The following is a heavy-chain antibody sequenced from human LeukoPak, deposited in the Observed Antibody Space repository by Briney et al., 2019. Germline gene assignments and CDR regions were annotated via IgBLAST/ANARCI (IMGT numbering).Heavy chain of an antibody. Sequence: GGSLTLPCAASGFTFSKAWMTCVRQAPGKGLEWVGRIKSKSDGGTTDYAAPVKCRFTISRDDSKTTPYLQMNSLKTEDTAVYYCATYRSMVSQYYFGLGVWGQGTTVTVSS. CDR2: IKSKSDGGTT. V-gene: IGHV3-15*01. D-gene: IGHD5-18*01. J-gene: IGHJ6*02. CDR1: GFTFSKAW. CDR3: ATYRSMVSQYYFGLGV.